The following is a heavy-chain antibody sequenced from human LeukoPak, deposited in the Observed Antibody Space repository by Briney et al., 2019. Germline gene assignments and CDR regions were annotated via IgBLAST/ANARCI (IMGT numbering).Heavy chain of an antibody. Sequence: GGSLRLSCAASGSTLSIYAMSWVRQAPGKGLEWVSVISANGGSTYYADSVKGRFTISRDNSKNTLYLQMNSVRAEDTAVYYCASGSYYFIDWGQGTLVTVSS. CDR2: ISANGGST. CDR3: ASGSYYFID. J-gene: IGHJ4*02. D-gene: IGHD1-26*01. V-gene: IGHV3-23*01. CDR1: GSTLSIYA.